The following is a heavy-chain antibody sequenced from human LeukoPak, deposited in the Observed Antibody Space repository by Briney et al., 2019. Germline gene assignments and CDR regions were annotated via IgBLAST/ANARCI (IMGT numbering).Heavy chain of an antibody. CDR3: AKDRIDRAVAGTFDY. V-gene: IGHV3-23*01. D-gene: IGHD6-19*01. Sequence: PGGSLRLSCAASGFTFNNFVMNWLRQAPGKGLEWVSSISGDGGGTYYDDSVKGRFTISRDNSNSTLYLQMNSLRAEDTAVYYCAKDRIDRAVAGTFDYWGQGTLVTVSS. CDR2: ISGDGGGT. J-gene: IGHJ4*02. CDR1: GFTFNNFV.